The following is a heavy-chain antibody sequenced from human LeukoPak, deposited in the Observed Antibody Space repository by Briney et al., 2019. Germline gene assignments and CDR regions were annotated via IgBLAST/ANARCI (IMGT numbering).Heavy chain of an antibody. Sequence: PGGSLRLSCGASGLTFRNAWMTWVRQAPGKGLEWVANIKEGGSETHYQDSVKGRFTISRDNAKRSLYLQMNSLRAEDTALYFCAKGVSTGYAGDYYYAMDVWGQGTTVTVSS. CDR1: GLTFRNAW. J-gene: IGHJ6*02. CDR3: AKGVSTGYAGDYYYAMDV. D-gene: IGHD3-9*01. CDR2: IKEGGSET. V-gene: IGHV3-7*03.